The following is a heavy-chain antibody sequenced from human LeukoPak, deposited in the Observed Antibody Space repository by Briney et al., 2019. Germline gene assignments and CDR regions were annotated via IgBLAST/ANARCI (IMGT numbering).Heavy chain of an antibody. J-gene: IGHJ3*02. CDR2: IIPIFGTA. CDR3: ARSPALRYCSSTSCPMFAFDI. D-gene: IGHD2-2*01. CDR1: GGTFSSYA. V-gene: IGHV1-69*05. Sequence: SVKVSCKASGGTFSSYAISWVRQAPGQGLEWMGRIIPIFGTANYAQKLQGRVTITTDESTSTAYMELSSLRSEDTAVYYCARSPALRYCSSTSCPMFAFDIWGQGTMVTVSS.